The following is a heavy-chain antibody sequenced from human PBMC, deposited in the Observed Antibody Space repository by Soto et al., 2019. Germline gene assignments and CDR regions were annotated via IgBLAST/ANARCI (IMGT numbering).Heavy chain of an antibody. CDR1: GFTFSSYG. CDR2: IWYDGSNK. J-gene: IGHJ4*02. CDR3: AKRPRALLTFDY. V-gene: IGHV3-33*06. D-gene: IGHD1-26*01. Sequence: GGSLRLSCAASGFTFSSYGMHWVRQAPGKGLEWVAVIWYDGSNKYYADPVKGRFTISRDNSKNTLYLQMNSLRAEDTAIYYCAKRPRALLTFDYWGQGTLVTAPQ.